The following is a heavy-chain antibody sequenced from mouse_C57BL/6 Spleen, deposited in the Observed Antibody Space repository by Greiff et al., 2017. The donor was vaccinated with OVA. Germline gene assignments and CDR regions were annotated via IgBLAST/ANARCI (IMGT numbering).Heavy chain of an antibody. CDR1: GYTFTSYW. CDR3: ARGGYYGRGYFDV. D-gene: IGHD1-2*01. J-gene: IGHJ1*03. Sequence: QVQLQQPGAELVMPGASVKLSCKASGYTFTSYWMHWVKQRPGQGLEWIGEIDPSDSYTNYNQKFKGKSTLTVDKSSSTAYMQLSSLTSEDAAVYYCARGGYYGRGYFDVWGTGTTVTVSS. CDR2: IDPSDSYT. V-gene: IGHV1-69*01.